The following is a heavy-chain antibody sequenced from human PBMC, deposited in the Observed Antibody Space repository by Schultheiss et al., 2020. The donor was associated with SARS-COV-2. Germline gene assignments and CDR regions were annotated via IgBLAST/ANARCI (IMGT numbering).Heavy chain of an antibody. CDR2: ISSSSSTI. V-gene: IGHV3-11*01. J-gene: IGHJ4*02. CDR3: AKWNIVVVPAAIPTFGFDY. D-gene: IGHD2-2*02. CDR1: GFTFSDYY. Sequence: GESLKISCAASGFTFSDYYMSWIRQAPGKGLEWVSYISSSSSTIYYADSVKGRFTISRDNAKNSLYLQMNSLRAEDTAVYYCAKWNIVVVPAAIPTFGFDYWGQGTLVTVSS.